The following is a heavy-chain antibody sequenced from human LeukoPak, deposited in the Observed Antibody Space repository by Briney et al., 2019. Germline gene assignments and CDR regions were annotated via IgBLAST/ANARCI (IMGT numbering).Heavy chain of an antibody. Sequence: SETLSLTCTVSGDSLSSYYWSWIRQPPGKGLEYVGYIYYTGSTNYNPSLKSRVTISVDTSKNQFSLKLSSVTAADTAVYYCARDDLDVWGQGTTVTVSS. CDR1: GDSLSSYY. V-gene: IGHV4-59*12. CDR2: IYYTGST. J-gene: IGHJ6*02. CDR3: ARDDLDV.